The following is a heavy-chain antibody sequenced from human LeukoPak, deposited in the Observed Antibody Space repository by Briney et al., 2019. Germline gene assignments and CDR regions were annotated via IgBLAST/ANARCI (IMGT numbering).Heavy chain of an antibody. J-gene: IGHJ4*02. CDR2: IGGRDGST. CDR3: AKGHYYGSGSLDY. Sequence: GGSLRLSCAASGSTFSSYGMSWVRQAPGKGLEWVSAIGGRDGSTYYADSVKGRFTISRDNSKNTLYVQMNSLRAEDTAVYYCAKGHYYGSGSLDYWGQGTLVTVSS. D-gene: IGHD3-10*01. V-gene: IGHV3-23*01. CDR1: GSTFSSYG.